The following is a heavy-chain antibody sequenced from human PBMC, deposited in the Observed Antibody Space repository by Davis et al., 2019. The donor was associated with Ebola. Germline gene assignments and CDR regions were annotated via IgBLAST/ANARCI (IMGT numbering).Heavy chain of an antibody. J-gene: IGHJ4*02. V-gene: IGHV3-33*01. CDR3: ARDFLPYCSSTSCYPFDY. CDR1: GFTFSSYG. CDR2: IWYDGSNK. Sequence: GGSLRLSCAASGFTFSSYGMHWVRQAPGKGLEWVAVIWYDGSNKYYADSVKGRFTISRDNSKNTLYLQMNSLRAEDTAVYYCARDFLPYCSSTSCYPFDYWGQGTLVTVSS. D-gene: IGHD2-2*01.